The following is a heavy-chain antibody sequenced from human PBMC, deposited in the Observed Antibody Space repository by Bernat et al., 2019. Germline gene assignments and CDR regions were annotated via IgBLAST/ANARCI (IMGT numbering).Heavy chain of an antibody. CDR1: GFTFSIYG. Sequence: QVRLVESGGGVVQPGRSLRLSCAAPGFTFSIYGMHWVRQAPGKGLEWVAVISYDGSNKYYADSVKGRFTISRDNSKNTLYLQMNGQRAEDKAVYYCAKDRYALRVRGVVPLDFWGQGTLVTVSS. CDR3: AKDRYALRVRGVVPLDF. CDR2: ISYDGSNK. V-gene: IGHV3-30*18. J-gene: IGHJ4*02. D-gene: IGHD3-10*01.